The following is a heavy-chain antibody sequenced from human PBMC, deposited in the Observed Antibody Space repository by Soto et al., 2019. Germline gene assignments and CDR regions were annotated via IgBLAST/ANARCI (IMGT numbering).Heavy chain of an antibody. CDR2: IYGGGTT. D-gene: IGHD6-19*01. Sequence: EVQLVESGGGLIQPGGSLRLSCAASGFTVSSKNMTWVRQAPGKGLEWVSVIYGGGTTYYADSVKGRFTISRDNSKNTLYLQVNSLRAEDTAVYYCVQTTGWPGFDFWGQGTLVTVSS. V-gene: IGHV3-53*01. CDR1: GFTVSSKN. J-gene: IGHJ4*02. CDR3: VQTTGWPGFDF.